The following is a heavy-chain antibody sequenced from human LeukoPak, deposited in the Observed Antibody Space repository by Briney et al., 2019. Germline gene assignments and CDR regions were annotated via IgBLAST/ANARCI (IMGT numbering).Heavy chain of an antibody. D-gene: IGHD2-15*01. Sequence: GGSLRLSCAASGFTFSSYSMNWVRQAPGKGLEWVSSISDSSTYIYYADSVKGRFTISRDNSKNTLYLQMNNLRAEDTAIYYCARVGSRYCSGANCYDGFWGQGTLVTVSS. J-gene: IGHJ4*02. CDR1: GFTFSSYS. V-gene: IGHV3-21*01. CDR3: ARVGSRYCSGANCYDGF. CDR2: ISDSSTYI.